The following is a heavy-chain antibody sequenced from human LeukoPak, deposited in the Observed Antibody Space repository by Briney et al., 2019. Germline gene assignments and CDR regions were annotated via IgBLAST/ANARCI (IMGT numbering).Heavy chain of an antibody. CDR2: IDWDDDK. CDR3: ARIIYDSSGYYSGAYYFDY. CDR1: GFSLSTSGMS. V-gene: IGHV2-70*11. J-gene: IGHJ4*02. D-gene: IGHD3-22*01. Sequence: SGPTLVNPTQTLTLTCTFSGFSLSTSGMSVSWIRQPPGKALEWLARIDWDDDKYYSTSLKTRLTISKDTSKNQVVLTMTNMGPVDTATYYCARIIYDSSGYYSGAYYFDYWGQGTLVTVSS.